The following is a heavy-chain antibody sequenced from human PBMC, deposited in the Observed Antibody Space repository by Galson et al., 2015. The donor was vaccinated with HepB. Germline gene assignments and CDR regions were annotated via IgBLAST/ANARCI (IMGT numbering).Heavy chain of an antibody. J-gene: IGHJ4*02. Sequence: ALVRPTQTLTLTCTFSGVSLSTSGVGVGWIRPPPVKALEWLALIYWNDDKRYSPSLKSRLTITKDTSKNQVVLTMTNMDPVDTATYYCGSWFGELLGYWGQGTLVTVSS. CDR1: GVSLSTSGVG. D-gene: IGHD3-10*01. CDR3: GSWFGELLGY. V-gene: IGHV2-5*01. CDR2: IYWNDDK.